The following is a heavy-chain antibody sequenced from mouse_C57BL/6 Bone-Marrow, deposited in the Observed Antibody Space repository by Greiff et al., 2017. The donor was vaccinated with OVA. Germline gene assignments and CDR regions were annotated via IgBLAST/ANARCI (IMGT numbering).Heavy chain of an antibody. CDR2: IHPSGSDT. D-gene: IGHD2-3*01. V-gene: IGHV1-74*01. J-gene: IGHJ2*01. CDR3: AIGRVMDFDY. CDR1: GYTFTSYW. Sequence: QVQLQQPGAELVKPGASVKVSCKASGYTFTSYWMHWVKQRPGQGLEWIGRIHPSGSDTNSNQQFTGQATLTLDKSSSPAYRQLSSLTSEDSAGEYCAIGRVMDFDYWGQGTTLTVSS.